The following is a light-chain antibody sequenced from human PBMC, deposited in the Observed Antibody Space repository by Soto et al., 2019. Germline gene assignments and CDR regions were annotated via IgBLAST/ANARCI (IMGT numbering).Light chain of an antibody. CDR2: EVT. CDR1: STDVGGYNA. Sequence: SVVRHPSSVSGSPGQTITISCTGTSTDVGGYNAVSWYQHHPGKAPKLIIYEVTHRPSGVSDRFSASKSGNTASLTISGLQAEDEADYYCNSFRVSHLYVFGTGTKVTVL. V-gene: IGLV2-14*01. CDR3: NSFRVSHLYV. J-gene: IGLJ1*01.